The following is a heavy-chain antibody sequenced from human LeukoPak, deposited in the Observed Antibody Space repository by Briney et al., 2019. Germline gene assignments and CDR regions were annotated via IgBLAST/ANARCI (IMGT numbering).Heavy chain of an antibody. Sequence: GGSLRLSCAASGFTFSGYGMHWVRQAPGKGLEWVAFIRYDGSNKYYADSVKGRFTISRDNSKNTLYLQMNSLRAEDTAVYYCAKGQGVVTGSMDYYYYMDVWGKGTTVTISS. CDR3: AKGQGVVTGSMDYYYYMDV. D-gene: IGHD2-21*02. CDR2: IRYDGSNK. V-gene: IGHV3-30*02. CDR1: GFTFSGYG. J-gene: IGHJ6*03.